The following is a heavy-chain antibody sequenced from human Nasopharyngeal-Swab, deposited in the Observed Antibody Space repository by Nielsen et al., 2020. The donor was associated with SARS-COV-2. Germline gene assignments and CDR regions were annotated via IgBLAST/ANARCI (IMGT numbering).Heavy chain of an antibody. CDR1: GFTFTSYA. CDR3: AKDSGAGFCDGGSCFPTNH. Sequence: GESLKISCAASGFTFTSYAMNWVRQAPGKGLEWVSGMSGTGGNTYYADSVKGRFTISRDSSKNTLYLQMNSLRAEDTAVYYCAKDSGAGFCDGGSCFPTNHWGQGTLVTVSS. D-gene: IGHD2-15*01. J-gene: IGHJ5*02. V-gene: IGHV3-23*01. CDR2: MSGTGGNT.